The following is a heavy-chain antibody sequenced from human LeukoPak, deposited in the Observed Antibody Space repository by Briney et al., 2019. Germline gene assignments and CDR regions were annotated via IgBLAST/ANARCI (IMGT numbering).Heavy chain of an antibody. CDR3: ARGQWLVPGILDY. Sequence: SETLSLTCTVSGYSISSGYYWGWIRQPPGKGLEWIGSIYHSGSTYYNPSLESRVTISVDTSKNQFSLKLSSVTAADTAVYYCARGQWLVPGILDYWGQGTLVTVSS. V-gene: IGHV4-38-2*02. CDR1: GYSISSGYY. D-gene: IGHD6-19*01. J-gene: IGHJ4*02. CDR2: IYHSGST.